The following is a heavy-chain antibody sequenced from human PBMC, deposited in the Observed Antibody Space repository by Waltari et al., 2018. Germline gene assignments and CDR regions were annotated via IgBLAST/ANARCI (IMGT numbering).Heavy chain of an antibody. Sequence: QVQLQESGPGLVKPSETLSLTCTVSGGSISSYYWSWIRQPPGKGLEWIGYIYYSGSTNYNPSLKSRVTISVDTSKNQFSLKLSSVTAADTAVYYCARGVVNNYWGQGTLVTVSS. D-gene: IGHD3-22*01. J-gene: IGHJ4*02. CDR2: IYYSGST. V-gene: IGHV4-59*01. CDR3: ARGVVNNY. CDR1: GGSISSYY.